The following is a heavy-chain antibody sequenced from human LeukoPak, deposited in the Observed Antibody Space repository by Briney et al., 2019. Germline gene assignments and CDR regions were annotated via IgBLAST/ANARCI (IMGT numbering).Heavy chain of an antibody. Sequence: SETLSLTCSVSGVSISSGSNYWGWIRQPPGKTLEWIGSIYSSGGTYYNPSLKSRAIILIDTAKNHVSLNLSSVTAADTAVYYCARDRGYDSSGYYPRGVAFDIWGQGTMVTVSS. V-gene: IGHV4-39*07. CDR1: GVSISSGSNY. D-gene: IGHD3-22*01. J-gene: IGHJ3*02. CDR3: ARDRGYDSSGYYPRGVAFDI. CDR2: IYSSGGT.